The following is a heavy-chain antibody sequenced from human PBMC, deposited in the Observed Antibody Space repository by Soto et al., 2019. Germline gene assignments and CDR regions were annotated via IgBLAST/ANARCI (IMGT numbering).Heavy chain of an antibody. CDR1: GYTITSYG. CDR2: ISAYNGNT. J-gene: IGHJ2*01. V-gene: IGHV1-18*01. CDR3: ARGGYCSGGSCQGYFDL. Sequence: ASVKVSCKASGYTITSYGISWVRQAPGQGLEWMGWISAYNGNTNYAQKLQGRVTMTTDTSTSTAYMELRSLRSDDTAVYYCARGGYCSGGSCQGYFDLWGRGTLVTVSS. D-gene: IGHD2-15*01.